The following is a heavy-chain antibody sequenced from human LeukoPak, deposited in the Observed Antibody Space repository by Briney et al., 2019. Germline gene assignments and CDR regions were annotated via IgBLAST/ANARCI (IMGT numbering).Heavy chain of an antibody. CDR3: ASSPFTFGGVIVWTFDY. CDR1: GGSISSGSYY. Sequence: SSETLSLTCTVSGGSISSGSYYWSWIRQPAGKGLEWIGRIYTSGSTNYNPSLKSRVTMSVDTSKNQFSLKLSSVTAADTAVYYCASSPFTFGGVIVWTFDYWGQGTLVTVSS. V-gene: IGHV4-61*02. CDR2: IYTSGST. J-gene: IGHJ4*02. D-gene: IGHD3-16*02.